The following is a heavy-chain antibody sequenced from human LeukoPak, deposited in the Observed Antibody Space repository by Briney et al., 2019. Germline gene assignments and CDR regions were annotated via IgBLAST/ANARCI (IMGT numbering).Heavy chain of an antibody. Sequence: GGSLRLSYAGSGFTFSSYGMSWVLQAPGKGLDWVTAISGSGGSTYYADSVKRRFTISRENSKNTLYLQMNSLRAEDTAVYYCAKVIFRRYSGSSSFDYWGQGTLVTVSS. CDR3: AKVIFRRYSGSSSFDY. D-gene: IGHD1-26*01. V-gene: IGHV3-23*01. CDR2: ISGSGGST. CDR1: GFTFSSYG. J-gene: IGHJ4*02.